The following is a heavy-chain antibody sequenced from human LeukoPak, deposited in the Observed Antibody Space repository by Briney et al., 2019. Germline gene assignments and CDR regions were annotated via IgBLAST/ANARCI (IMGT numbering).Heavy chain of an antibody. CDR2: IWFDGSNK. D-gene: IGHD4-17*01. J-gene: IGHJ3*02. Sequence: PGRSLRLSCAASGFTFSSYGMHWVRQAPGKGLEWLAVIWFDGSNKYYADSVKGRFTVSRDNSKNTMDLQMNSLRAEDTAVYYCAREQYGSDDALDIWGQGTMVTVSS. CDR1: GFTFSSYG. CDR3: AREQYGSDDALDI. V-gene: IGHV3-33*01.